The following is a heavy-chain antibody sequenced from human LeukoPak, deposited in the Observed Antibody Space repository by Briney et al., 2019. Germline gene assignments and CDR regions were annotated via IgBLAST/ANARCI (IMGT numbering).Heavy chain of an antibody. Sequence: PSETLSLTCTVSRGSISSSSYYWGWIRQPPGKGLEWIGSMYNGGSTYYNPSLKSRVTISVDMSKNRFSLKLSSVTAADTAVYYCARHIREYRSGWYGFGYWGQGTLVTVSS. D-gene: IGHD6-19*01. CDR1: RGSISSSSYY. CDR3: ARHIREYRSGWYGFGY. CDR2: MYNGGST. J-gene: IGHJ4*02. V-gene: IGHV4-39*01.